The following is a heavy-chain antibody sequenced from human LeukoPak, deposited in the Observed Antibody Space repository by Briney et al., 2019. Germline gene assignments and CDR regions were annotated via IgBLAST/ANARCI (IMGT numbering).Heavy chain of an antibody. Sequence: SGGSLRLSCAASGFTFSSYAMSWVRQAPGKGLEWVSSISGSGGSTSYADSVKGRFTISRDNSKNTLFLQMNSLSVEDTAIYYCAKDGVETYGGVSFFDYWGQGTLVTVSS. J-gene: IGHJ4*02. CDR1: GFTFSSYA. V-gene: IGHV3-23*01. D-gene: IGHD4-23*01. CDR3: AKDGVETYGGVSFFDY. CDR2: ISGSGGST.